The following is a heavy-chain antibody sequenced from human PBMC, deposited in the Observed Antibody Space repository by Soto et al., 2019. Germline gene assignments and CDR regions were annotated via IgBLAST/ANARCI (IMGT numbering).Heavy chain of an antibody. CDR1: GGSVSSGSYY. Sequence: SETLSLTCTVSGGSVSSGSYYWSWIRQPPGKGLEWTGYIYYSGSTNYNPSLKSRVTISVDTSKNQFSLKLSSVTAADTAVYYCASTMGGSIAAAQYPIYGMDVWGQGTTVTVSS. J-gene: IGHJ6*02. D-gene: IGHD6-13*01. V-gene: IGHV4-61*01. CDR2: IYYSGST. CDR3: ASTMGGSIAAAQYPIYGMDV.